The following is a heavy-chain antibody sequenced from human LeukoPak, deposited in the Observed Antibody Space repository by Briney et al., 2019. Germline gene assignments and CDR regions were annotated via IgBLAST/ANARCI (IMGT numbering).Heavy chain of an antibody. J-gene: IGHJ4*02. Sequence: PGGSLRLSCAASGFTFSDYYMSWIRQAPGKGLEWLAYISSSGGTLYYADSVKGRFTISRDNAKNSLYLQMDSLRAEDTAVYYCAKVSKLAYYDSSGYPDFDYWGQGTLVTVSS. CDR3: AKVSKLAYYDSSGYPDFDY. CDR2: ISSSGGTL. V-gene: IGHV3-11*04. CDR1: GFTFSDYY. D-gene: IGHD3-22*01.